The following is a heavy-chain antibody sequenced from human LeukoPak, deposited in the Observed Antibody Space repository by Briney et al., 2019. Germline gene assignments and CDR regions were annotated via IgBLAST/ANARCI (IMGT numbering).Heavy chain of an antibody. CDR3: ARDWDGYSSPGDWFDP. D-gene: IGHD6-13*01. CDR1: GYTFTSYG. J-gene: IGHJ5*02. Sequence: ASVKVSCKASGYTFTSYGISWVRQAPGQGLEWMGWISAHNGNTNYAQKLQGRVTMTTDTSTSTAYMELRSLRSDDTAVYYCARDWDGYSSPGDWFDPWGQGTLVTVSS. CDR2: ISAHNGNT. V-gene: IGHV1-18*01.